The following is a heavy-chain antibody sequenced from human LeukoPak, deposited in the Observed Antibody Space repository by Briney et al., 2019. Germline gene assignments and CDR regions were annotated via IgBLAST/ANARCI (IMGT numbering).Heavy chain of an antibody. CDR1: GYTFTGYY. CDR3: ARVVIYDSDAFDI. Sequence: ASVKVSCKASGYTFTGYYMHWVRQAPGQGLEWMGWINPNSSGTNYAQKFQGRVTMTRDTSISTAYMELSRLRSDDTAVYYCARVVIYDSDAFDIWGQGTMVTVSS. CDR2: INPNSSGT. J-gene: IGHJ3*02. D-gene: IGHD2-21*01. V-gene: IGHV1-2*02.